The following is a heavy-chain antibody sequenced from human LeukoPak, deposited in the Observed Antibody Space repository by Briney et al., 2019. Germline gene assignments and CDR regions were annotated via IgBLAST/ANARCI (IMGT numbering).Heavy chain of an antibody. J-gene: IGHJ4*02. CDR3: ARDADDNGDSFDY. D-gene: IGHD4-17*01. CDR2: IKQDGSDK. V-gene: IGHV3-7*01. Sequence: GGSLRLSCAASGFTFSSYSMNWVRQAPGKGLEWVANIKQDGSDKYYVDSVKGRFNISRDNGKNSVFLQMDSLRAEDTAVYYCARDADDNGDSFDYWGQGALVTVSS. CDR1: GFTFSSYS.